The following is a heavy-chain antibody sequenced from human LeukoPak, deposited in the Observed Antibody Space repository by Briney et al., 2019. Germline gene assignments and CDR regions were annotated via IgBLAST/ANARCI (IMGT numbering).Heavy chain of an antibody. J-gene: IGHJ3*02. D-gene: IGHD1-26*01. CDR3: ARDRPWVGATTGTDAFDI. CDR2: INAGNGNT. CDR1: GYTFTTYA. V-gene: IGHV1-3*01. Sequence: ASVKVSCKASGYTFTTYAIHWVRQAPGQRLEWMGWINAGNGNTKYSQKFQGRVTITRDTSASTAYMELSSLRSEDTAVYYCARDRPWVGATTGTDAFDIWGQGTMVTVSS.